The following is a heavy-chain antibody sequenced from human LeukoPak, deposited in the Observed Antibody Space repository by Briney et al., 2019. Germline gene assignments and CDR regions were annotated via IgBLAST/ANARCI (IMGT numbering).Heavy chain of an antibody. D-gene: IGHD2-2*01. V-gene: IGHV3-53*01. CDR1: GFTVSSNY. J-gene: IGHJ4*02. CDR2: IYSGGST. CDR3: ASGPPGGVPADILHY. Sequence: GGSLRLSCAASGFTVSSNYMSWVRQAPGKGLEWVSIIYSGGSTYLAGSVKGRFTISRDNSKNTLYLQMNSLRAEDTAVYYCASGPPGGVPADILHYWGQGTLVTVSS.